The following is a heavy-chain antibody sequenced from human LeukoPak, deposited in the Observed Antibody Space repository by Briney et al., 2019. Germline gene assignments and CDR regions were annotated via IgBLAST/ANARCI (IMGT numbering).Heavy chain of an antibody. D-gene: IGHD1-26*01. CDR2: IYYSGST. CDR1: GGSIRSSSYY. Sequence: PSETLSLTCTVSGGSIRSSSYYWGWIRQPPGKGLEWIGSIYYSGSTYHNPSLKSRVTISVDTSKNQFSLKLSSVTAANTAVYYCASLRERSYYARGFDYWGQGTLVTVSS. J-gene: IGHJ4*02. CDR3: ASLRERSYYARGFDY. V-gene: IGHV4-39*01.